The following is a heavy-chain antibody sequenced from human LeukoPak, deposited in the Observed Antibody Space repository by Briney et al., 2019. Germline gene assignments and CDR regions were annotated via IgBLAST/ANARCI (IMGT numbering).Heavy chain of an antibody. CDR1: GGSFSGYY. V-gene: IGHV4-34*01. J-gene: IGHJ5*02. Sequence: PETLSLTCAVYGGSFSGYYWSWIRQPPGKGLEWIGEINHSGSTNYNPSLKSRVTISVDTSKNQFSLKLSSVTAADTAVYYCARSRAIVRGVRNWFDPWGQGTLVTVSS. CDR3: ARSRAIVRGVRNWFDP. D-gene: IGHD3-10*02. CDR2: INHSGST.